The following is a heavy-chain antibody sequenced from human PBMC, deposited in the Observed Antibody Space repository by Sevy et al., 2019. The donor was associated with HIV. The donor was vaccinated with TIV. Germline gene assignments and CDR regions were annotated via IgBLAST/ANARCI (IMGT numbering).Heavy chain of an antibody. D-gene: IGHD3-3*01. Sequence: GGSLRLSCAASGFTFSSYSMNWVRQAPGKGLEWVSYISSSSSTIYYADSVKGRFTISREKGKNSLYLKMNSLRDEDTAVYYCARDAPYYDFWSGYYSYYFDYWGQGTLVTVSS. J-gene: IGHJ4*02. CDR1: GFTFSSYS. CDR3: ARDAPYYDFWSGYYSYYFDY. CDR2: ISSSSSTI. V-gene: IGHV3-48*02.